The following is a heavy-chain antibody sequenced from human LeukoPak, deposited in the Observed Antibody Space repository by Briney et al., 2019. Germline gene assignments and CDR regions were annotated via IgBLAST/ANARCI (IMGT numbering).Heavy chain of an antibody. D-gene: IGHD3-10*01. CDR1: GGSISSYY. Sequence: PSETLSLTCTVSGGSISSYYWSWIRQPPGKGLEWIGYIYYSGSTNYNPSLKSRVTISVDTSKNQFSLKLSSVTAADTAVYYCARDKYYSDSERSLRYDYWGQGTLVTVSS. CDR3: ARDKYYSDSERSLRYDY. V-gene: IGHV4-59*01. CDR2: IYYSGST. J-gene: IGHJ4*02.